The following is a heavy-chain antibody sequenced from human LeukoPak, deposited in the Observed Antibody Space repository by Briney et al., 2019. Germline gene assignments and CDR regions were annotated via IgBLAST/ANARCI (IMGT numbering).Heavy chain of an antibody. Sequence: GGSLRLSCAASGFTFSSYSMNWVRLAPGKGLEWVSYISSSGSSIYYADSVKGRFTISRDNSKNTLFLQMDSLRPEDTAVYYCVTTTVTTSYAFDVWGPGTMVTVSS. V-gene: IGHV3-48*04. D-gene: IGHD4-17*01. CDR2: ISSSGSSI. CDR3: VTTTVTTSYAFDV. J-gene: IGHJ3*01. CDR1: GFTFSSYS.